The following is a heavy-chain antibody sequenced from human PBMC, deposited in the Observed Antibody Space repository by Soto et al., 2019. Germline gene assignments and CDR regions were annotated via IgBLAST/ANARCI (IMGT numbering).Heavy chain of an antibody. Sequence: ASVKVSCKASGGTFSSYTISWVRQAPGQGLEWMGRIIPILGIANYAQKFQGRVTITADKSTSTAYMELSSLRSEDTAVYYCARGRAAKQSTLTPYYYYYYMDVWGKGTTVTVSS. CDR1: GGTFSSYT. CDR2: IIPILGIA. D-gene: IGHD2-15*01. V-gene: IGHV1-69*02. J-gene: IGHJ6*03. CDR3: ARGRAAKQSTLTPYYYYYYMDV.